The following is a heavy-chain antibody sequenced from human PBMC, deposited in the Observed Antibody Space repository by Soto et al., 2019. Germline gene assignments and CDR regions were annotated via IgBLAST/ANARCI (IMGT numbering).Heavy chain of an antibody. Sequence: SETLSLTCTVSGGSISSSSYYWGWIRQPPGKGLEWIGSIYYSGSTYYNPSLKSRVTISVDTSKNQFSLKLSSVTAADTAVYYCARREYSSSWWFDPWGQGTLVTVSS. V-gene: IGHV4-39*01. CDR2: IYYSGST. J-gene: IGHJ5*02. D-gene: IGHD6-6*01. CDR1: GGSISSSSYY. CDR3: ARREYSSSWWFDP.